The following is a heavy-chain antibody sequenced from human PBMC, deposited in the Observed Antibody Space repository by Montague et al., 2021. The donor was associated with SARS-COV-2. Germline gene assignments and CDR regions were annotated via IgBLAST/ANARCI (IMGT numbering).Heavy chain of an antibody. D-gene: IGHD3-22*01. CDR3: AREGFSSGYYET. J-gene: IGHJ5*02. V-gene: IGHV4-39*02. CDR1: GDSDSRGSSY. CDR2: IYYSGST. Sequence: SETLSLTCTVSGDSDSRGSSYWSWIRQPPGKGLEWIGSIYYSGSTYYNPSLKSRVAISVDTSKNQFSLILRSMTAADTAVFYCAREGFSSGYYETWGQGTLVTVSS.